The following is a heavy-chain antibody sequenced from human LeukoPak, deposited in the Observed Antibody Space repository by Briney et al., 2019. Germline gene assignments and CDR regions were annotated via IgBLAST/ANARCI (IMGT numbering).Heavy chain of an antibody. CDR2: TYYSGST. Sequence: PSETLSLTCTVSGGSISSYYWSWIRQPPGKGLEWIGYTYYSGSTNYNPSLKSRVTISVDTSKNQFSLKLSSVTAADTAVYYCARVGGDYGMDVWGQGTTVTVSS. J-gene: IGHJ6*02. CDR1: GGSISSYY. V-gene: IGHV4-59*01. D-gene: IGHD3-16*01. CDR3: ARVGGDYGMDV.